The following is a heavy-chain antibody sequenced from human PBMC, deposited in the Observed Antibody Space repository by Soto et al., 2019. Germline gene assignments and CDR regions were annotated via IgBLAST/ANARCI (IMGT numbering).Heavy chain of an antibody. Sequence: PGGSLRLSCAASGFTFSSYAMHWVRQAPGKGLEWVAVISYDGSNKYYADSVKGRFTISRDNSKNTLYLQMNSLRAEDTAVYYCARVGIAVAGKGVTPNDYFDYWGQGTLVTVSS. D-gene: IGHD6-19*01. J-gene: IGHJ4*02. CDR3: ARVGIAVAGKGVTPNDYFDY. CDR1: GFTFSSYA. V-gene: IGHV3-30-3*01. CDR2: ISYDGSNK.